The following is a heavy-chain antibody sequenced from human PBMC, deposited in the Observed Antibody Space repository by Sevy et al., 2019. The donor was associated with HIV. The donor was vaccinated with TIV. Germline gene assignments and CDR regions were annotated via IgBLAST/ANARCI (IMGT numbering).Heavy chain of an antibody. CDR2: ISGSGGST. J-gene: IGHJ4*02. CDR1: GFTFTSYA. Sequence: GGSLRLSCAASGFTFTSYAMSWVRQAPGKGLEWVSTISGSGGSTYYADSVRGRFTISRDNSKSTLYLQMNSLRAEDTAVYYCASAMTNFDYWGQGTLVTVSP. V-gene: IGHV3-23*01. CDR3: ASAMTNFDY.